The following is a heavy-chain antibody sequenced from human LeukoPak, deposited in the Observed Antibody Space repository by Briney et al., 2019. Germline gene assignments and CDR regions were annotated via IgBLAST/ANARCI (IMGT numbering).Heavy chain of an antibody. D-gene: IGHD6-13*01. CDR2: IYYSGKT. J-gene: IGHJ3*02. V-gene: IGHV4-59*12. Sequence: PSETLSLTCTVSGGSISSYYWSWIRQPPGKGLEWMGYIYYSGKTYYNPSLKSRVTISVDTSKNHFSLKLSSVTAADTAVYYCARGGAVAGPDWGDAFDIWGQGTMVTVSS. CDR3: ARGGAVAGPDWGDAFDI. CDR1: GGSISSYY.